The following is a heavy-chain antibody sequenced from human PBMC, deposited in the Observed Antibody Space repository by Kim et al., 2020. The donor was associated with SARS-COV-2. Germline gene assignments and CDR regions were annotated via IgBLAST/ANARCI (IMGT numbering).Heavy chain of an antibody. Sequence: SETLSLTCTVSGGSISSSSYYWGWIRQPPGKGLEWIGSIYYSGSTYYNPSLKSRVTISVDTSKNQFSLKLSSVTAADTAVYYCARQGEYCSSTSCYGSWFDPWGQGTLVTVSS. V-gene: IGHV4-39*01. D-gene: IGHD2-2*01. CDR3: ARQGEYCSSTSCYGSWFDP. J-gene: IGHJ5*02. CDR2: IYYSGST. CDR1: GGSISSSSYY.